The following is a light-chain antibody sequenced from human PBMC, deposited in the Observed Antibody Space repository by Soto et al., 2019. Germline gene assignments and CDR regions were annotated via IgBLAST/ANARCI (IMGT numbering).Light chain of an antibody. J-gene: IGLJ2*01. V-gene: IGLV1-47*01. CDR2: RNN. CDR1: SSNIGSNY. CDR3: AAWDDSLSGQV. Sequence: QLVLTQPPSASETPGQRVTISCSGSSSNIGSNYVYWYQQLPGTAPKLLIYRNNQRPSGVPDRFSGSKSGTSASLAISGLRSEDEADYYCAAWDDSLSGQVFGGGTKLTVL.